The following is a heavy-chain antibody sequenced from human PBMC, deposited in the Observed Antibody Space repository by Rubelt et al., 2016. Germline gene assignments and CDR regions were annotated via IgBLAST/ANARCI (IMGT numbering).Heavy chain of an antibody. J-gene: IGHJ4*02. Sequence: QVQLQESGPGLVMPSQTLSLTCTVSGGSISSGGYYWSWIRQHPGKGLEWIGYIYYSGSTYYNPSLKSRVTISVDTSKNQFSLRLSSVTAADTAVYYCARGRFLEWLPPDYWGQGTLVTVSS. V-gene: IGHV4-31*03. CDR3: ARGRFLEWLPPDY. CDR2: IYYSGST. CDR1: GGSISSGGYY. D-gene: IGHD3-3*01.